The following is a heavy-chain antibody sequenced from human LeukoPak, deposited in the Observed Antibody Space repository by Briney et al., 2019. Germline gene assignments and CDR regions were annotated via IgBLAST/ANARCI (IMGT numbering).Heavy chain of an antibody. CDR1: GYSFTTYG. CDR2: MNPNSGNT. Sequence: GASVKVSCKASGYSFTTYGISWVRQAPGQGLEWMGWMNPNSGNTGYAQKFQGRVTMTRNTSVSTAYMELSSLRSEDTAVYYCARGPWGETVDYWGQGTLVTVSS. J-gene: IGHJ4*02. D-gene: IGHD3-16*01. CDR3: ARGPWGETVDY. V-gene: IGHV1-8*02.